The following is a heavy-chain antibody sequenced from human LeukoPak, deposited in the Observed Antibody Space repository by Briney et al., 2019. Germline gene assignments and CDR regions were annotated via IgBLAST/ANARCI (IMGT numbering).Heavy chain of an antibody. Sequence: SETLSLTCTVSGGSINSYYWSWIRQPPGKGLEWIGYIYYSGSTNYNPSLKSRVTISVDTSKNQFSLKLSSVTAADTAVYYCARATSGSYYYYYMDVWGKGTTVTVSS. CDR2: IYYSGST. V-gene: IGHV4-59*01. D-gene: IGHD1-26*01. CDR1: GGSINSYY. J-gene: IGHJ6*03. CDR3: ARATSGSYYYYYMDV.